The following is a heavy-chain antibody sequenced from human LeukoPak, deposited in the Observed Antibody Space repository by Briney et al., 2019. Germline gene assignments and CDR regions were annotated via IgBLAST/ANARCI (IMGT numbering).Heavy chain of an antibody. CDR3: ARTSASYYYYMDV. D-gene: IGHD3-3*01. Sequence: SETLSLTCTVSGGSSSSSGYYWGWIRPPPGTVLEWIGNIYYVGSTYCNPSLKSRVTISLDKSRKQVSLNLNSVTAADTAVYYCARTSASYYYYMDVWGKGTAVTISS. J-gene: IGHJ6*03. CDR2: IYYVGST. V-gene: IGHV4-39*07. CDR1: GGSSSSSGYY.